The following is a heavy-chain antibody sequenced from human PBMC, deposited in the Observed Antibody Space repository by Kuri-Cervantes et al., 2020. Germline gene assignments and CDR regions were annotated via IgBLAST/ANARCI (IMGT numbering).Heavy chain of an antibody. J-gene: IGHJ4*02. Sequence: SGPTLVKPTQTRTLTCTFSGFSLSTSGVGVGRIRRPPGKALEWLALTYWDDDKRYGPSLKSRLTITKDTSKNQVVLTMTNMDPVDTATYYCAHTISVGFDYWGQGTLVTVSS. CDR3: AHTISVGFDY. CDR1: GFSLSTSGVG. D-gene: IGHD4-23*01. V-gene: IGHV2-5*05. CDR2: TYWDDDK.